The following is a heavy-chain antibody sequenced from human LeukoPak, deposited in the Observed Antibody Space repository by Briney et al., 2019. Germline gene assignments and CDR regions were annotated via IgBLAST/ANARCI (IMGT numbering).Heavy chain of an antibody. Sequence: GGSLRLSCAASGFTFSSSAMNWVRQAPGKGLEWVSAISGSGGSTYYADSVKGRFTISRDNSKNTLHLQMNSLRAEDTAVYYCAKEGDSSGYYYVGYWGQGTLVTVSS. D-gene: IGHD3-22*01. V-gene: IGHV3-23*01. CDR3: AKEGDSSGYYYVGY. CDR1: GFTFSSSA. J-gene: IGHJ4*02. CDR2: ISGSGGST.